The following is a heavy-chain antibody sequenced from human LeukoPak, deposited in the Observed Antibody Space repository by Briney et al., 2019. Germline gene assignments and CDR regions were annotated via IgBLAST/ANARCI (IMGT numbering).Heavy chain of an antibody. Sequence: GSLRLSCAASGCTFSSYSMNWVRQAPGKGLEWVSSISSSSSYIYYADSVKGRFTISRDNAKNSLYLQMNSLRAEDTAVYYCARDGAGRYGSGYYYMDVWGKGTTVTVSS. J-gene: IGHJ6*03. D-gene: IGHD3-10*01. CDR3: ARDGAGRYGSGYYYMDV. V-gene: IGHV3-21*01. CDR2: ISSSSSYI. CDR1: GCTFSSYS.